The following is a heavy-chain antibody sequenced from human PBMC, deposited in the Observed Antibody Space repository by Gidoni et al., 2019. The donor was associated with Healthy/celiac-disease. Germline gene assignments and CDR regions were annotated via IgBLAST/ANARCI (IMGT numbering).Heavy chain of an antibody. J-gene: IGHJ5*02. CDR2: ISSSSSTI. V-gene: IGHV3-48*02. D-gene: IGHD2-2*01. Sequence: EVQLVESGGGLVQPGGSLRLSCAASGFTFSSYSMNLVRQAPGKGLEWVSYISSSSSTIYYADSGKGRFTSARENAKKSLYLQMNSLRDEDTAVYYCAREGRSSTGLDPWGQGTLVTVSA. CDR3: AREGRSSTGLDP. CDR1: GFTFSSYS.